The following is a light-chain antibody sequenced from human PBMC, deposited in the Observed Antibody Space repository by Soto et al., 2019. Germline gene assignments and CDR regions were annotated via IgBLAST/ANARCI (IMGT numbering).Light chain of an antibody. CDR2: DAS. V-gene: IGKV1-39*01. Sequence: DIQTTQSPSTLSASVGDRVTITCRASQSISSWLAWYQQKPGKAPKLLTYDASSLQSGVPSRFSGSGSETDFTLTISSLQPEDFATYSCQQSYSTTWTFGQGTKVDIK. CDR1: QSISSW. J-gene: IGKJ1*01. CDR3: QQSYSTTWT.